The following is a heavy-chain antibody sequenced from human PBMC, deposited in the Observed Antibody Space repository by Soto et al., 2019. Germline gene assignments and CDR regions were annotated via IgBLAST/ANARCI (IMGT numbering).Heavy chain of an antibody. CDR3: AREEADSSADLIDP. D-gene: IGHD6-19*01. V-gene: IGHV3-7*01. CDR1: GFTFSSYW. Sequence: EVQLVESGGGLVQPGGSLRLSCAASGFTFSSYWMSWVRQAPGKGLEWVANMKQDGSEKYYVDSVKGRCTISRDNAKNSLYLQMNSLRAEDTAVYYCAREEADSSADLIDPWGQGTLVTVSS. CDR2: MKQDGSEK. J-gene: IGHJ5*02.